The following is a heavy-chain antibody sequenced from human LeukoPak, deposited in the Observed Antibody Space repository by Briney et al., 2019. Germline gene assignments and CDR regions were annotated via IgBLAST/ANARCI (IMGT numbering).Heavy chain of an antibody. D-gene: IGHD4-17*01. CDR3: ARDYADYVGYFFFDY. Sequence: GGSLRLSCAASGFTFSSYGMHWVRQAPGKGLEGVAFIRYDGSNKYYADSVKGRFTISRDSSKNTLYLQMNSLRAEDTAVYYCARDYADYVGYFFFDYWGQGTLVTVSS. V-gene: IGHV3-30*02. CDR1: GFTFSSYG. J-gene: IGHJ4*02. CDR2: IRYDGSNK.